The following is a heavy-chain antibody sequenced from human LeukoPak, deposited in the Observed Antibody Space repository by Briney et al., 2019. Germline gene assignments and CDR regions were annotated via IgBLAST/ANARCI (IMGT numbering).Heavy chain of an antibody. CDR2: ISSSSYI. CDR1: GFTFSSYS. CDR3: ARARYCSGGSCYPFDY. Sequence: GGSLRLSCAASGFTFSSYSMNWVRQAPGKGLEWVSSISSSSYIYYADSVKGRFTISRDNAKNSLYLQMNSLRAEDTAVYYCARARYCSGGSCYPFDYWGQGTLVTVSS. V-gene: IGHV3-21*01. J-gene: IGHJ4*02. D-gene: IGHD2-15*01.